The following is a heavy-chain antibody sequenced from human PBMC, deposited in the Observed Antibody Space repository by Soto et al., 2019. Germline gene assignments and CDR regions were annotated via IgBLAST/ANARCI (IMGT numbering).Heavy chain of an antibody. J-gene: IGHJ4*02. CDR2: IYNIGTT. Sequence: SETLSLTCTVSGASMSSGGYFWSWIRQRPGKGLEWIGYIYNIGTTSYNPSLKSRVTMSIDMSKSQFSLRLASVTAADTAVYYCARVPDYWGQGTLVTVSS. CDR1: GASMSSGGYF. CDR3: ARVPDY. V-gene: IGHV4-30-4*08.